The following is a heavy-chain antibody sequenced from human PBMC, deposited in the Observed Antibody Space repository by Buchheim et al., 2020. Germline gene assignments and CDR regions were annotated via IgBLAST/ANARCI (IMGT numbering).Heavy chain of an antibody. CDR2: TSGSGGSA. J-gene: IGHJ6*02. CDR1: GFTFSSYA. D-gene: IGHD1-26*01. V-gene: IGHV3-23*04. CDR3: AKELLPSYYYYGMDV. Sequence: EVQLVESGGGLVQPGGSLRLSCVASGFTFSSYAMSWVRQAPGKGLEWVSVTSGSGGSAYHADFVKGRITISRDNSKNTLYLQMNSLRAEDTAVYYCAKELLPSYYYYGMDVWGQGTT.